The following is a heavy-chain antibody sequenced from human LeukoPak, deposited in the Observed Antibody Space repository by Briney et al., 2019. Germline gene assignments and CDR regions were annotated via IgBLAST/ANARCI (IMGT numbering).Heavy chain of an antibody. CDR2: IYTSGST. CDR1: GGSISSYY. J-gene: IGHJ6*02. CDR3: ARDLSSSSRPDV. D-gene: IGHD6-13*01. Sequence: SETLSLTCTVSGGSISSYYWSWIRQPAGKGLEWIGRIYTSGSTNYNPSLKSRVTMSVDTSKIQFSLKLSSVTAADTAVYYCARDLSSSSRPDVWGQGTTVTVSS. V-gene: IGHV4-4*07.